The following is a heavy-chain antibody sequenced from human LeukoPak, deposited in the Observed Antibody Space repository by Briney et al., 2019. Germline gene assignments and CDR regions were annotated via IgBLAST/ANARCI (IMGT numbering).Heavy chain of an antibody. D-gene: IGHD1-26*01. CDR2: IYTSGST. CDR3: AREGRGRAFDI. Sequence: TSDTLSLTCTGNGGSISSSEWSWIRQPAGKELEWIGRIYTSGSTNYNPSLKSRVTMSVDTSKNQFSLKLSSVTAADTAVYYCAREGRGRAFDIWGQGTMVTVSS. V-gene: IGHV4-4*07. CDR1: GGSISSSE. J-gene: IGHJ3*02.